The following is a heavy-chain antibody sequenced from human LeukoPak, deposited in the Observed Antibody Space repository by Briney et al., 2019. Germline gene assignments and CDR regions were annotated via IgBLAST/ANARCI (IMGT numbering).Heavy chain of an antibody. Sequence: ASVKVSCKASGYTFTSYDINWVRQATGQGLEWMGWMNPNSGNTGYAQKFQGRVTMTRNTSISTAYMELSSLRSEDTAVYYCARVEGLLWFGELWAHTSPHHIKKYYYGMDVWGQGTTVTVSS. CDR1: GYTFTSYD. CDR3: ARVEGLLWFGELWAHTSPHHIKKYYYGMDV. V-gene: IGHV1-8*01. D-gene: IGHD3-10*01. J-gene: IGHJ6*02. CDR2: MNPNSGNT.